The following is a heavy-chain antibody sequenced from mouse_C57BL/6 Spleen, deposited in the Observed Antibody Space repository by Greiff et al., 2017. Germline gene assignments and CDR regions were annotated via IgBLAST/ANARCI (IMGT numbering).Heavy chain of an antibody. CDR1: GFTFSDYG. Sequence: EVMLVESGGGLVKPGGSLKLSCAASGFTFSDYGMHWVRQAPEKGLEWVAYISSGSSTIYYADTVKSRFTISRDNAKNTLFLQMTSLRSEDTAMYYCAYGSSYRYFDVWGTGTTVTVSS. D-gene: IGHD1-1*01. CDR3: AYGSSYRYFDV. J-gene: IGHJ1*03. CDR2: ISSGSSTI. V-gene: IGHV5-17*01.